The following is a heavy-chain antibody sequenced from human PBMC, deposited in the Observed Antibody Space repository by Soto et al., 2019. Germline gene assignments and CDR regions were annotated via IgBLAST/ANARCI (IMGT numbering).Heavy chain of an antibody. CDR3: ARDLKGVYYYYGMDV. CDR2: ISAYNGNT. CDR1: GYTFTSYG. Sequence: ASVKVSCKVSGYTFTSYGISWVRQAPGQGLEWMGWISAYNGNTNYAQKLQGRVTMTTDTSTSTAYVELRSLRSDDTAVYYCARDLKGVYYYYGMDVWGQGTTVTVSS. V-gene: IGHV1-18*04. J-gene: IGHJ6*02.